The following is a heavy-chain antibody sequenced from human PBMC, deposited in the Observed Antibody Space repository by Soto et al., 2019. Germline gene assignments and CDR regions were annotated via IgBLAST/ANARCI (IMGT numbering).Heavy chain of an antibody. V-gene: IGHV1-8*01. J-gene: IGHJ3*01. CDR2: MNPNSGNT. CDR1: GYTFTSND. Sequence: QVQLVQSGAEVKKPGASVKVSCKASGYTFTSNDINWVRQATGQGLEWMGWMNPNSGNTGYAQKFQGRVTMTRITXXXXXXXXXXXXXXXXXXXXXXXXXXXXXXLWGQGTMVTVSS. CDR3: XXXXXXXXL.